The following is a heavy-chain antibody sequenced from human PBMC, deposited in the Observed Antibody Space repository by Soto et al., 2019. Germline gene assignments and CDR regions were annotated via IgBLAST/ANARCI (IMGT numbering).Heavy chain of an antibody. Sequence: GGSLRLSCAASGFTFSSYDMHWVRQATGKGLEWVSAIGTAGDTYYPGSVKGRFTISRENAKNSLYLQMNSLRAGDTAVYYCARDRVDYGMDVWGQGTTLTVSS. J-gene: IGHJ6*02. CDR3: ARDRVDYGMDV. D-gene: IGHD2-15*01. CDR1: GFTFSSYD. V-gene: IGHV3-13*01. CDR2: IGTAGDT.